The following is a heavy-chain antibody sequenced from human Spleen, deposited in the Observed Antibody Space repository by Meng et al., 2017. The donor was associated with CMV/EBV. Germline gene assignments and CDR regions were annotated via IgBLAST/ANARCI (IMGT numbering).Heavy chain of an antibody. CDR2: IHYRGFT. Sequence: SETLSLTCTVSGHSIVGSTYFWDWVRQPPGKGLEWIGSIHYRGFTDYNPSLKNRVTISLDTSKNQFSLKLSSVTAADTAVYYCAREGVTYYYDSSGYNNWFDPWGQGTLVTVSS. D-gene: IGHD3-22*01. J-gene: IGHJ5*02. CDR3: AREGVTYYYDSSGYNNWFDP. V-gene: IGHV4-39*07. CDR1: GHSIVGSTYF.